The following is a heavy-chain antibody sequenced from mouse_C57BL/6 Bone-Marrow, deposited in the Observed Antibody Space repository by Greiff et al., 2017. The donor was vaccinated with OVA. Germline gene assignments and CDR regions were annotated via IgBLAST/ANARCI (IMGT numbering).Heavy chain of an antibody. CDR1: GFTFSSYG. CDR2: ISSGGSYT. CDR3: ARHVGGYYQGYFDV. V-gene: IGHV5-6*01. Sequence: EVKVVESGGDLVKPGGSLKLSCAASGFTFSSYGMSWVRQTPDQRLEWVATISSGGSYTYYPDSVKGRFTISRDNAKNNLYLQMSSLKSEDTAMYYCARHVGGYYQGYFDVWGTGTTVTVSS. D-gene: IGHD2-3*01. J-gene: IGHJ1*03.